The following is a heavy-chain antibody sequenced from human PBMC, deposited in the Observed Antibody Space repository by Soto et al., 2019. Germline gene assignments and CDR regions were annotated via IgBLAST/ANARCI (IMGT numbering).Heavy chain of an antibody. V-gene: IGHV1-8*01. CDR1: GYPFTSYD. D-gene: IGHD2-21*01. Sequence: SVQVSCTASGYPFTSYDINWVRQATGQGLEWMGWMNPNSGNTGYAQKFQGRVTMTRNTSISTAYMELSSLRSEDTAVYYCARGVGSSDRAEGGGECSHNWFVPWGKGTRITVYS. CDR3: ARGVGSSDRAEGGGECSHNWFVP. CDR2: MNPNSGNT. J-gene: IGHJ5*02.